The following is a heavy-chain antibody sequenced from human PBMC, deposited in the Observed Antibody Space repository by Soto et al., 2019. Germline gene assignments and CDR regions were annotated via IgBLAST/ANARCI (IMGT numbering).Heavy chain of an antibody. CDR3: ARPDEGGYSSNHHYYYALDV. CDR1: GGTFRSYS. CDR2: IIPIFDIT. J-gene: IGHJ6*02. V-gene: IGHV1-69*01. D-gene: IGHD3-22*01. Sequence: QVQLVQSGAEVKKPGSSVKVSCKASGGTFRSYSISWVRQAPGQGLEWMGGIIPIFDITNYAQKFQGRVTITADESTSTAYMELSSIGSDATAVYYCARPDEGGYSSNHHYYYALDVWGQGTTVTV.